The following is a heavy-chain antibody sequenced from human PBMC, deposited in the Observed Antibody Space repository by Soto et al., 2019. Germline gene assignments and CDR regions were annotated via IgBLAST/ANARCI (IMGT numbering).Heavy chain of an antibody. Sequence: ASVKVSCKASGYTFTSYYMHWVRQAPGQGLEWMGIINPSGGSTSYAQKFQGRVTMTEDTSTDTAYMELSSLRSEDTAVYYCATVDSARAEISSSWYYFDYWGQGTLVTVSS. CDR1: GYTFTSYY. J-gene: IGHJ4*02. CDR2: INPSGGST. V-gene: IGHV1-46*01. CDR3: ATVDSARAEISSSWYYFDY. D-gene: IGHD6-13*01.